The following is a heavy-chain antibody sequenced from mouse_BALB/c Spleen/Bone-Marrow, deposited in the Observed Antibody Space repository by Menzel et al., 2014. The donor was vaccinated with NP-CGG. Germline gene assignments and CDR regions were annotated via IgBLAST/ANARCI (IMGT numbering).Heavy chain of an antibody. D-gene: IGHD3-2*01. J-gene: IGHJ4*01. V-gene: IGHV3-8*02. Sequence: VQLQQSGPSLVKPSRTLSLTCSVTGDSITSGYWNWIRKFPGNKLEYMGYISYSGSTYYNPSLKSRISVSRDISKNQYYLQLNSVTTEDTATYYCARDSSGGILAMDYWGQGTSVTVSS. CDR3: ARDSSGGILAMDY. CDR1: GDSITSGY. CDR2: ISYSGST.